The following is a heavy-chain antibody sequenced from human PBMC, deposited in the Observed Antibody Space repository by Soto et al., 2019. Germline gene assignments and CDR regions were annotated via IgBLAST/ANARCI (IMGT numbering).Heavy chain of an antibody. J-gene: IGHJ4*02. Sequence: DVQVVESGGGLVQPGGSLRLSCAASGFSFTTYWMAWVRQAPGKGLEWVANIREDGSEKNYVDSVKGRFSVSRDDAKKSLYLQMNSLRAEDTAVYYCTRGTLAWVIRGIIFDYWGQGTLVTVSS. CDR2: IREDGSEK. CDR3: TRGTLAWVIRGIIFDY. D-gene: IGHD3-10*01. CDR1: GFSFTTYW. V-gene: IGHV3-7*03.